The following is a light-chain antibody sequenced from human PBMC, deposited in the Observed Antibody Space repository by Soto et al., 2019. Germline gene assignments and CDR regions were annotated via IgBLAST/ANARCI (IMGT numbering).Light chain of an antibody. J-gene: IGKJ3*01. V-gene: IGKV1-39*01. CDR3: QQSYSTPFT. CDR2: AAS. Sequence: DIQMTQSPSSLSASVGDRVTITCRASQSISSYLNWYQQKPGEAPKLLIYAASSLQSGVPSRFSGSGSGTDFTLTISSLQPEDFATYYCQQSYSTPFTFGPGTKGIS. CDR1: QSISSY.